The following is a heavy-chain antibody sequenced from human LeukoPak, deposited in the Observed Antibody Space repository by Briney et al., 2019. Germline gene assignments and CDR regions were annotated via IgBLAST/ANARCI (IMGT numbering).Heavy chain of an antibody. V-gene: IGHV3-30*04. Sequence: PGRSLRLSSAASGFTFSSYAMHWVRQAPGKGLEWVAVISYDGSNKYYADSVKGRFTISRDNSKNTLYLQMNSLRAEDTAVYYCAREGTDYYGSGSYYFDYWGQGTLVTVSS. J-gene: IGHJ4*02. CDR2: ISYDGSNK. CDR3: AREGTDYYGSGSYYFDY. D-gene: IGHD3-10*01. CDR1: GFTFSSYA.